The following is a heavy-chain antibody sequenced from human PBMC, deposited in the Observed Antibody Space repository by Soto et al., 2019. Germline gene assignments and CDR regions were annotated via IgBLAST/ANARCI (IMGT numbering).Heavy chain of an antibody. J-gene: IGHJ3*02. V-gene: IGHV3-30-3*01. CDR3: AXTAGGRVRGALDI. Sequence: DLEESGGGVVQPGTSLRLSCVASGFTFSSYGMHWVRQAPGKGLEWVAVIPNTENKKYYADSVKGRFTISRDNSQNTLFLQMDSLMSEDTAMXYCAXTAGGRVRGALDIWGQGTMVTVS. CDR1: GFTFSSYG. D-gene: IGHD6-13*01. CDR2: IPNTENKK.